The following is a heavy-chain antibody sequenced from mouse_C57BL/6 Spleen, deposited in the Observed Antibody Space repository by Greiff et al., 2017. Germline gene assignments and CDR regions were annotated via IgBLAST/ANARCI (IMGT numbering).Heavy chain of an antibody. Sequence: EVQVVESGGGLVKPGGSLKLSCAASGFTFSSYTMSWVRQTPEKRLEWVATISGGGGNTYYPDSVKGRFPISRDNAKNTLYLQMSSLRSEDTALYYCARHYYGSSRYYYAMDYWGQGTSVTVSS. CDR1: GFTFSSYT. CDR3: ARHYYGSSRYYYAMDY. J-gene: IGHJ4*01. D-gene: IGHD1-1*01. CDR2: ISGGGGNT. V-gene: IGHV5-9*01.